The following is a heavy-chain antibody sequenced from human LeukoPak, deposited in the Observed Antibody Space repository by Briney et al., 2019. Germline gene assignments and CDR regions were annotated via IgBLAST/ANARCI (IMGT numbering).Heavy chain of an antibody. V-gene: IGHV3-30*02. Sequence: GGSLRLSCAASGFTFSSYGMHWVRQAPGKGLEWVAFIRYDGSNKYYADSVKGRFTISRDNSKNTLYLQMNSLRAEDTAVYYCAKDPADPLVGATLDDAFDIWGQGTMVTVSS. CDR3: AKDPADPLVGATLDDAFDI. D-gene: IGHD1-26*01. J-gene: IGHJ3*02. CDR2: IRYDGSNK. CDR1: GFTFSSYG.